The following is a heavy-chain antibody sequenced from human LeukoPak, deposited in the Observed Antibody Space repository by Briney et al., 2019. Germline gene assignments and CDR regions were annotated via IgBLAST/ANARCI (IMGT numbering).Heavy chain of an antibody. J-gene: IGHJ6*02. Sequence: GGSLRLSCAASGFTFSSYAMHWVRQAPGKGLEWVAVISYDGSNKYYADSVKGRFTISRDNSKNTLYLQMNSLRAEDTAVYYCARESGEYYYYGMDVWGQGSTVTVSS. V-gene: IGHV3-30-3*01. CDR3: ARESGEYYYYGMDV. CDR1: GFTFSSYA. D-gene: IGHD2-21*01. CDR2: ISYDGSNK.